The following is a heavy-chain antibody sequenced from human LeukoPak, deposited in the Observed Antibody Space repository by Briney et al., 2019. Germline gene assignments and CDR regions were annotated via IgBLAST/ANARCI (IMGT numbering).Heavy chain of an antibody. D-gene: IGHD5-24*01. Sequence: GGSLRLSCAASGFTFNTYAMTWVRQAPGKGLEWVSCISGKTGTTYYADSVKGRFLISRDSSKTTLYLQMNSLRAEDTAVYYCAKINSRDGYDYDSFDYWGQGTLVTVSS. J-gene: IGHJ4*02. CDR3: AKINSRDGYDYDSFDY. CDR2: ISGKTGTT. V-gene: IGHV3-23*01. CDR1: GFTFNTYA.